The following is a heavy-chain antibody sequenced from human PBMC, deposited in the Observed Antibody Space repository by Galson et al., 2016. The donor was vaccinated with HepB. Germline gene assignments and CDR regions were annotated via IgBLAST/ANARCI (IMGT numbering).Heavy chain of an antibody. CDR3: AEFQKSDTFDI. Sequence: SVKVSCKASGYTFTNFGITWVRQAPGQGLEWLGWISPYNGNTRYAQKFQDRVTMTSDTDTSPVYMELRSLRSDDTAVYFCAEFQKSDTFDIWGRGTMVTVSS. V-gene: IGHV1-18*01. D-gene: IGHD3-10*01. CDR2: ISPYNGNT. CDR1: GYTFTNFG. J-gene: IGHJ3*02.